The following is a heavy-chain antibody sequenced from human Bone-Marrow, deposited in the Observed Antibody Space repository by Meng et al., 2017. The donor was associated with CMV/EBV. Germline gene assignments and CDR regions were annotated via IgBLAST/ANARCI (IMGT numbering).Heavy chain of an antibody. Sequence: AYMSWVRQAPGKGLEWVGQIKSRRGGGTTNYAAAVKGRFTISRDDSKNTVFLQMNNLKSEDTGNYFCSTVKGDCSSGICYPAGLDSWGQGTLVTVSS. CDR3: STVKGDCSSGICYPAGLDS. CDR2: IKSRRGGGTT. J-gene: IGHJ4*02. D-gene: IGHD2-8*01. CDR1: AY. V-gene: IGHV3-15*01.